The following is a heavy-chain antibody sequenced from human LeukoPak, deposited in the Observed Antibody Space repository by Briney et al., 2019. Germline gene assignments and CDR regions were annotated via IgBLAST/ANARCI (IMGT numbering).Heavy chain of an antibody. V-gene: IGHV4-59*08. CDR1: GGSINRHY. Sequence: SETMSLTCTVSGGSINRHYWSWRQGSPEKGLEWIGYIYYSGSTNYNLSLMSRVIISVVTSRNKISLKLSPVTAAETAVYYCGKVQYYFDYWGQGTLVIDS. D-gene: IGHD4-11*01. CDR3: GKVQYYFDY. CDR2: IYYSGST. J-gene: IGHJ4*02.